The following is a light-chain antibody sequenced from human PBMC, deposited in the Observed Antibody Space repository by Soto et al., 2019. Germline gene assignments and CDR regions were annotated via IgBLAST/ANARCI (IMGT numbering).Light chain of an antibody. CDR1: SSDVGGFNY. V-gene: IGLV2-14*01. Sequence: QSALTQPASVSGSPGQSITISCTGTSSDVGGFNYVSWYQQHPGKAPKLMIYEVSYRPSGVSNRFSGSKSGNTASLTISGLQAEDKADYYCSSYTSSITLVFGGGTKLTVL. CDR3: SSYTSSITLV. CDR2: EVS. J-gene: IGLJ2*01.